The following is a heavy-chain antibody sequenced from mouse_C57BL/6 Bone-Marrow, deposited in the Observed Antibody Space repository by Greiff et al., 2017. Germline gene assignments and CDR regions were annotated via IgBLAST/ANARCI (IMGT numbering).Heavy chain of an antibody. CDR2: IHPNSGST. V-gene: IGHV1-64*01. J-gene: IGHJ3*01. CDR1: GYTFTSYW. Sequence: QVQLQQPGAELVKPGASVKLSCKASGYTFTSYWMHWVKQRPGQGLEWIGMIHPNSGSTNYNEKFKSKATLTVDKSSSTAYMQLSSLTSEDSAVYYCARRRISAWFAYWGQGTRVTVSA. D-gene: IGHD2-4*01. CDR3: ARRRISAWFAY.